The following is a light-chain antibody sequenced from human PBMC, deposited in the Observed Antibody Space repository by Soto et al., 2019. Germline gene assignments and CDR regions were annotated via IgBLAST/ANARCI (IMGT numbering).Light chain of an antibody. CDR1: QDIRHD. CDR2: AAS. CDR3: LQDYNYPHT. Sequence: AIQMTQSPSSLSASVGDRVTITCRASQDIRHDLGWYQQKPGKAPKLLIYAASTLQSGVPSRFSGSGSGTDFTLTINSLQPEDFATYYCLQDYNYPHTFGGGTKVEIK. J-gene: IGKJ4*01. V-gene: IGKV1-6*01.